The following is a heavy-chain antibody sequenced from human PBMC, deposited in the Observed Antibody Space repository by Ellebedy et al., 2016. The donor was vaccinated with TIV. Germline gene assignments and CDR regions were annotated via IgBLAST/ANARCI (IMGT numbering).Heavy chain of an antibody. J-gene: IGHJ2*01. Sequence: PGGSLRLSCAASGFKFTDYYMSWIRQAPGKGLAWLSYISSRGSSISYADSVKGRFTISRDPANNSLYLHLTSLRVEDTALYYCARDHENYWGIPSDGHFDLWGRGTLVTVSS. V-gene: IGHV3-11*01. CDR3: ARDHENYWGIPSDGHFDL. D-gene: IGHD3-16*01. CDR2: ISSRGSSI. CDR1: GFKFTDYY.